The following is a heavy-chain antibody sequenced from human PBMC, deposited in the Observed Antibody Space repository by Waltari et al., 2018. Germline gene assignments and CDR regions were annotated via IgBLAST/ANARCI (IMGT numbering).Heavy chain of an antibody. J-gene: IGHJ4*02. CDR1: GFTFSAYS. D-gene: IGHD2-15*01. CDR2: LRSSSTSI. Sequence: EVQLVESGGGLVKPGGSLRLSCAASGFTFSAYSMQWVRQAPGSGLAWVSSLRSSSTSICYADSVRGRFTISRDNAKNSLYLQMNSLRAEDTAVYYCARGALYCSGGGCYPDYWGQGTLVTVSS. V-gene: IGHV3-21*01. CDR3: ARGALYCSGGGCYPDY.